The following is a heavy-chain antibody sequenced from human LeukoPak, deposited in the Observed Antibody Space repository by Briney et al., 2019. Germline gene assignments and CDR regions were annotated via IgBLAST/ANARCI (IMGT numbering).Heavy chain of an antibody. V-gene: IGHV3-15*01. J-gene: IGHJ4*02. Sequence: PGGSLRLSCAASGFTFNNAWMSWVRQAPGKGLEWVGHIKSKIDGGTTDYAAPVKGRFTISRDDSKNTLYLQMNSLKIEDTAVYYCTTGPYWGQGTLVTVSS. CDR3: TTGPY. CDR1: GFTFNNAW. CDR2: IKSKIDGGTT.